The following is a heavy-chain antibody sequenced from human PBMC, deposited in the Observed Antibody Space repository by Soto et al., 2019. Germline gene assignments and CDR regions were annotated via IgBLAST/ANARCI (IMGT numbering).Heavy chain of an antibody. J-gene: IGHJ5*02. CDR3: AGKYSSSSWFDP. CDR1: GYTFTSFG. D-gene: IGHD6-6*01. V-gene: IGHV1-18*04. Sequence: ASVKVSCKASGYTFTSFGVSWVRQAPGQGLEWMGWISAYNGNTKYAQKFQGRVTMTTETSTSTAYMELRSLRSDDTAVYYCAGKYSSSSWFDPWGQGTLVTVSS. CDR2: ISAYNGNT.